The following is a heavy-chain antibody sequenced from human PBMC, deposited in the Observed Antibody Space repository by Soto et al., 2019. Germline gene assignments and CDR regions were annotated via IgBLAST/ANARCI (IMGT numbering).Heavy chain of an antibody. V-gene: IGHV3-74*01. D-gene: IGHD4-17*01. CDR3: TIETCGARDY. CDR1: GFTFSGDW. Sequence: EVQLVESGGGLVQPGGSLRLSCRDSGFTFSGDWMPWVRQAPGKGLDWVSRIDPYDTGISYADSVKGRFTISRDNAKSTLYLQMNSLSPEDTAVYYCTIETCGARDYWGQGTLVTVSS. J-gene: IGHJ4*02. CDR2: IDPYDTGI.